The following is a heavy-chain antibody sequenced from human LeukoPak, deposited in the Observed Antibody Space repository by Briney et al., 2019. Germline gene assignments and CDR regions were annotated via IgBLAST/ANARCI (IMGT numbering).Heavy chain of an antibody. J-gene: IGHJ5*02. CDR3: ARDGRRYWFDP. CDR2: IYHSGST. Sequence: SETLSLTCTVSGGSISSYYWSWIRQPPGKGLEWIGYIYHSGSTYYNPSFKSRVTISVDRSKNQFSLKLSSVTAADTAVYYCARDGRRYWFDPWGQGTLVTVSS. V-gene: IGHV4-59*12. CDR1: GGSISSYY.